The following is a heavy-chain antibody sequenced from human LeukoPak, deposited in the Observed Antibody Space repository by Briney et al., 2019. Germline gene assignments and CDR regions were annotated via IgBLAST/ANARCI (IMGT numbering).Heavy chain of an antibody. CDR3: ARDFHYYGSGSYYIDY. CDR2: ISYDGSNK. V-gene: IGHV3-30-3*01. D-gene: IGHD3-10*01. J-gene: IGHJ4*02. Sequence: GGSLRLSCAASGFTFSNYDMTWVRQAPGKGLEWVAVISYDGSNKYYADSVKGRFTISRDNSKNTLYLQMNSLRAEDTAVSYCARDFHYYGSGSYYIDYWGQGTLVTVSS. CDR1: GFTFSNYD.